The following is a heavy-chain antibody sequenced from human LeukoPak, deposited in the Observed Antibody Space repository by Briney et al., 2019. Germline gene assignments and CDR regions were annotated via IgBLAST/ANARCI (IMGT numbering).Heavy chain of an antibody. CDR1: GFMFNIYG. CDR2: IGVAGVHI. CDR3: AKDRDCSGGSCYSDY. Sequence: GGSLRLSCAASGFMFNIYGMSWVRQAPGKGPEWVATIGVAGVHIKYADSARGRFTISRDNSQNTLYLQMNSLRAEDTAVYYCAKDRDCSGGSCYSDYWGQGTLVTVSS. J-gene: IGHJ4*02. V-gene: IGHV3-23*01. D-gene: IGHD2-15*01.